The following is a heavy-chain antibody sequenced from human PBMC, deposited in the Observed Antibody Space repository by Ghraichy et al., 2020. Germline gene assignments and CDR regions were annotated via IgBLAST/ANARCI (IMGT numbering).Heavy chain of an antibody. V-gene: IGHV1-69*13. CDR2: IIPIFGTA. Sequence: SVKVSCKASGGTFSSYAISWVRQAPGQGLEWMGGIIPIFGTANYAQKFQGRVTITADESTSTAYMELSSLRSEDTAVYYCARADIVVVPAASGYYYYGMDVWGQGTTVTVS. CDR1: GGTFSSYA. CDR3: ARADIVVVPAASGYYYYGMDV. D-gene: IGHD2-2*01. J-gene: IGHJ6*02.